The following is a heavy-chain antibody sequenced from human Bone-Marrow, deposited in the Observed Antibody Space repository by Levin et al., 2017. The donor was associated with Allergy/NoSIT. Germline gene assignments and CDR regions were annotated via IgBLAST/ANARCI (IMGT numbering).Heavy chain of an antibody. CDR3: ARDSWAAYGSGSDE. D-gene: IGHD3-10*01. J-gene: IGHJ4*02. Sequence: SCAASGFTFSGYWMSWVRQAPGKGLEWVANIKEDGIEKYYVESVKGRFTISRDNAKNSLYLQMDSLRAEDTALYYCARDSWAAYGSGSDEWGQGTLVTVSP. CDR1: GFTFSGYW. V-gene: IGHV3-7*04. CDR2: IKEDGIEK.